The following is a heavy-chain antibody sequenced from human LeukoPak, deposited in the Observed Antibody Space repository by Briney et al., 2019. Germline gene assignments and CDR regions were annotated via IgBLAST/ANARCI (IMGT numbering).Heavy chain of an antibody. J-gene: IGHJ4*02. D-gene: IGHD6-6*01. CDR1: GASMSSHY. V-gene: IGHV4-4*07. CDR2: VYTSGRP. Sequence: SETLSLTCAVSGASMSSHYWTWLRQPAGKGLEWIGRVYTSGRPIYNPSLKSRVTISVDTSKNQFSLKLSSVTAADTAVYYCARVPAYSSSATPDYWGQGTLVTVSS. CDR3: ARVPAYSSSATPDY.